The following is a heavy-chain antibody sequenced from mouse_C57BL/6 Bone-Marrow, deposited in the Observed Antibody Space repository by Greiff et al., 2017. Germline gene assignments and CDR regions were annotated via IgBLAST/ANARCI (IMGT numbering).Heavy chain of an antibody. Sequence: QVQLQQSGAELARPGASVKLSCKASGYTFTSYGISWVKQRTGQGLEWIGEIYPRSGNTYYNEKFKGKATLPADKSSSTAYMELRSLTSEDSAVYFCAREGYCGSSYDYWGQGTTLTVSS. D-gene: IGHD1-1*01. CDR3: AREGYCGSSYDY. V-gene: IGHV1-81*01. CDR2: IYPRSGNT. J-gene: IGHJ2*01. CDR1: GYTFTSYG.